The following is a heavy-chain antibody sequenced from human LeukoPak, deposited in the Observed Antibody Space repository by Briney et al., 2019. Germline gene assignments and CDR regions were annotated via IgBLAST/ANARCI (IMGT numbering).Heavy chain of an antibody. CDR2: IKSKTDGCTT. J-gene: IGHJ4*02. CDR3: SSDLHILACYVDY. D-gene: IGHD3-9*01. Sequence: GGSLRLSCAASGLTFSNAWMSWVRQAPGKGLEWVGRIKSKTDGCTTDYAAPVKGRFSIARGDSKTTLYLQMNSLKTEDTAVYYCSSDLHILACYVDYWGQGTLVTVSS. V-gene: IGHV3-15*01. CDR1: GLTFSNAW.